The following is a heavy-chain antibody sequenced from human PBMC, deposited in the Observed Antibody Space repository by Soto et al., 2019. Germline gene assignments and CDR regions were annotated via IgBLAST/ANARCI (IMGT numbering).Heavy chain of an antibody. CDR2: IVGSDAKT. D-gene: IGHD5-12*01. CDR1: GFSFASFA. Sequence: PGGSLRLSCTTSGFSFASFALTWVRQDPGQGLEWVATIVGSDAKTHYADSVQGRFSISRDTFRNTVYLQMNNLRADDTAIYYCAKWTYLDVWGQGTRVTVSS. CDR3: AKWTYLDV. J-gene: IGHJ4*02. V-gene: IGHV3-23*01.